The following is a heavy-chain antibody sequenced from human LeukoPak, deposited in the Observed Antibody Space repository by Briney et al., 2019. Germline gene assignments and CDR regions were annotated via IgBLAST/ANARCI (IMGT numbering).Heavy chain of an antibody. J-gene: IGHJ4*02. D-gene: IGHD3-10*01. V-gene: IGHV3-23*01. CDR2: ISGSGGST. CDR1: GFTFSSYA. CDR3: ARVTVVWFGELPYYFDY. Sequence: PGGSLRLSCAASGFTFSSYAMSWVRQAPGKGLEWVSAISGSGGSTYYADSVKGRFTISRDNSKNTLYLQMNSLRAEDTAVYYCARVTVVWFGELPYYFDYWGQGTLVTVSS.